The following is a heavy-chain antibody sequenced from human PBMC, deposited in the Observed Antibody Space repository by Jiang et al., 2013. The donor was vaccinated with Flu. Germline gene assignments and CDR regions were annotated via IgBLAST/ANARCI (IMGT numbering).Heavy chain of an antibody. CDR2: IIPIFGTA. Sequence: GIIPIFGTANYAQKFQGRVTITADESTSTAYMELSSLRSEDTAVYYCAHGSYSLPFDYWGQGTLVTVSS. D-gene: IGHD1-26*01. V-gene: IGHV1-69*01. J-gene: IGHJ4*02. CDR3: AHGSYSLPFDY.